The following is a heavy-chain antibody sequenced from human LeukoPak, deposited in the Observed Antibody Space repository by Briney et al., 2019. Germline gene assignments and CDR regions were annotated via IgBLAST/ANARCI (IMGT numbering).Heavy chain of an antibody. CDR3: AREGRYFDSGYAFDI. CDR2: IYYSGST. CDR1: GSSISSGGYY. Sequence: SQTLSLTCTVSGSSISSGGYYWSWIRQHPGKGLEWIGYIYYSGSTYYNPSLKSRVTISVDTSKNQFSLKLSSVTAADTAVYYCAREGRYFDSGYAFDIWGQGTMVTVSS. J-gene: IGHJ3*02. V-gene: IGHV4-31*03. D-gene: IGHD3-9*01.